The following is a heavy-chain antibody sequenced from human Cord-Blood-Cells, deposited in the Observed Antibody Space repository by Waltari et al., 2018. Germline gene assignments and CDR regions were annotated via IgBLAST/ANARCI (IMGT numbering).Heavy chain of an antibody. CDR2: IRDAGSNK. CDR1: GFTFSSYG. Sequence: QVQLVESGGGVVQPGGSLRLSCAASGFTFSSYGMHWVRQAPGKGLEWVAFIRDAGSNKYYADSVKGRFTISRDNSKNTLYLQMNSLRAEDTAVYYCAKGKNGDYWGQGTLVTVSS. V-gene: IGHV3-30*02. D-gene: IGHD2-8*01. J-gene: IGHJ4*02. CDR3: AKGKNGDY.